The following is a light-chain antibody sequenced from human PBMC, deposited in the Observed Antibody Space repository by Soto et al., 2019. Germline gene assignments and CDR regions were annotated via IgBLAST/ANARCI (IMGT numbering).Light chain of an antibody. J-gene: IGLJ1*01. V-gene: IGLV2-23*01. CDR2: EGS. Sequence: QSALTQPASVSGSPGQSITISCTGTSSDVGIYNFVSWYQQHPGKAPKVMIYEGSKRPSGVSNRFSGSKSGNTASLTISGLQAEDEADYYCCSYAGSSPWVFGTGTKVTVL. CDR1: SSDVGIYNF. CDR3: CSYAGSSPWV.